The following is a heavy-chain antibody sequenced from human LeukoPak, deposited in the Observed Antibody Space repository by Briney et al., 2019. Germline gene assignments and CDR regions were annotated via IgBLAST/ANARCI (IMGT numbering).Heavy chain of an antibody. CDR3: ARVRAQWLVRYYFDY. CDR1: GYTFTSYG. CDR2: INPNSGGT. Sequence: GASVKVSCKASGYTFTSYGISWVRRAPGQGLEWMGWINPNSGGTNYAQKFQGRVTMTRDTSISTAYMELSRLRPDDTAVYYCARVRAQWLVRYYFDYWGQGTLVTVSS. D-gene: IGHD6-19*01. J-gene: IGHJ4*02. V-gene: IGHV1-2*02.